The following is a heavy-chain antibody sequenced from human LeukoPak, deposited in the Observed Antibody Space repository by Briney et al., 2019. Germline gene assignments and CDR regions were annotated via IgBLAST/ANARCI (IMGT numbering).Heavy chain of an antibody. D-gene: IGHD4-23*01. CDR1: GFTFSSYT. J-gene: IGHJ4*02. Sequence: GGSLRLSCAASGFTFSSYTMNWVRQAPGKGLEWISYISSSSSTKYYADSVKGRFTISRDNAKNSLYLQMNSLRAEDTAVYYCARDLATVVTLWGQGTLVTVSS. V-gene: IGHV3-48*01. CDR3: ARDLATVVTL. CDR2: ISSSSSTK.